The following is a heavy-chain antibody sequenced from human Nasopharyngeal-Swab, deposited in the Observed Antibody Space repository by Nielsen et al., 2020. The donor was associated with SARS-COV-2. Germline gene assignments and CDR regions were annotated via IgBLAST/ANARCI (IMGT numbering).Heavy chain of an antibody. CDR2: ISSDGGA. CDR3: LGGMAGYGWFDP. Sequence: GGSLRLSCAASGFSISGYWMHWVRQAPGKGLVWVSRISSDGGANYADSATGRFTISRDNAKNTVYLQMNSLRDEDTAVYYCLGGMAGYGWFDPWGQGILVTVSS. J-gene: IGHJ5*02. D-gene: IGHD2-2*03. V-gene: IGHV3-74*01. CDR1: GFSISGYW.